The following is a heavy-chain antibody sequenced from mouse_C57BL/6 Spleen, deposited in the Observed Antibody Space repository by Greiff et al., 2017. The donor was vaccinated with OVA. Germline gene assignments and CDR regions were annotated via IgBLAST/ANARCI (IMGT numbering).Heavy chain of an antibody. V-gene: IGHV1-80*01. J-gene: IGHJ2*01. D-gene: IGHD1-3*01. CDR3: ARYIPTSYYFDY. Sequence: VQLVESGAELVKPGASVKISCKASGYAFSSYWMNWVKQRPGKGLEWIGQIYPGDGDTNYNGKFKGKATLTADKSSSTAYMQLSSLTSEDSAVYFCARYIPTSYYFDYWGQGTTLTVSS. CDR1: GYAFSSYW. CDR2: IYPGDGDT.